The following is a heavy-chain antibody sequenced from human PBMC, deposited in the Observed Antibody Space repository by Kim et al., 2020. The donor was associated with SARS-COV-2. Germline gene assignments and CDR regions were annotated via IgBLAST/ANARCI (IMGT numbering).Heavy chain of an antibody. CDR1: GFSVSTND. Sequence: GGSLRLSCAASGFSVSTNDMSWVRQAPGKGLEWVASIFGSGNTYYADSAKGRFTISRDNSKNTPYLQMNSLVAEDTAAYHCSRKLLWFRDNGMDVWGQGTAVTVSS. CDR2: IFGSGNT. CDR3: SRKLLWFRDNGMDV. V-gene: IGHV3-53*01. D-gene: IGHD3-10*01. J-gene: IGHJ6*02.